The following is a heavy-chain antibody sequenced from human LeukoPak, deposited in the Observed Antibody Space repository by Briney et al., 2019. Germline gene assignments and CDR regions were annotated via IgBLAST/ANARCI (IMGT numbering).Heavy chain of an antibody. D-gene: IGHD1-26*01. Sequence: ASVKVSCKASGYTFTGYYMHWVRQAPGQGLEWMGWINPNSGGTNYAQKFQGRVTMTRDTSISTAYMELSRLRSDDTAVYYCARDTNIVGATEFDYWGQGTLVTVSS. CDR3: ARDTNIVGATEFDY. J-gene: IGHJ4*02. CDR1: GYTFTGYY. CDR2: INPNSGGT. V-gene: IGHV1-2*02.